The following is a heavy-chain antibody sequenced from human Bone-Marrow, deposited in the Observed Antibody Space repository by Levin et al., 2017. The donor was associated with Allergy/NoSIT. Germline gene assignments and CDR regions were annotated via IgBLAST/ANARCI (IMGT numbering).Heavy chain of an antibody. CDR3: ASRRRVGSDGSGSHWWFDP. D-gene: IGHD3-10*01. CDR1: GGSISNGDNY. J-gene: IGHJ5*02. CDR2: IYYTGTT. Sequence: PSETLSLTCTVSGGSISNGDNYWTWIRQSPGTGLEWIGYIYYTGTTSYNPSLKSRVNISLDTSKNQFSLKLTSLTAADTAVYYCASRRRVGSDGSGSHWWFDPWGQGTLVTVSS. V-gene: IGHV4-30-4*01.